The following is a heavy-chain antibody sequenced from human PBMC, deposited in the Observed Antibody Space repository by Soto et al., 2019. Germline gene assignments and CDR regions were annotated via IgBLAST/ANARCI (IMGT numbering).Heavy chain of an antibody. V-gene: IGHV3-30-3*01. CDR1: GFTFSSYA. CDR2: ISYDGSNK. Sequence: QVQLVESGGGVVQPGRSLRLSCAASGFTFSSYAMHWVRQAPGKGLEWVAVISYDGSNKYYADSVKGRFTISRDNSKNTLYLQMNSLGAEDTAVYYCAREEKLLSYFDYWGQGTLVTVSS. CDR3: AREEKLLSYFDY. J-gene: IGHJ4*02. D-gene: IGHD1-7*01.